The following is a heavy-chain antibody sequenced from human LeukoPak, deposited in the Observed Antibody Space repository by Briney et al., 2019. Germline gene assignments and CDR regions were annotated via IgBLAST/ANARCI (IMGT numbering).Heavy chain of an antibody. D-gene: IGHD3-10*01. CDR2: ISAYNGNT. Sequence: ASVKVSCKASGYTFTSYGISWVRQAPGQGLEWMGWISAYNGNTNYAQKLQGRVTMTTDTSTSTAYMELRSLRSDDTAVYYCARDQSPTMVRGVQRTGTQAFDIWGQGTMVTVSS. V-gene: IGHV1-18*01. CDR3: ARDQSPTMVRGVQRTGTQAFDI. CDR1: GYTFTSYG. J-gene: IGHJ3*02.